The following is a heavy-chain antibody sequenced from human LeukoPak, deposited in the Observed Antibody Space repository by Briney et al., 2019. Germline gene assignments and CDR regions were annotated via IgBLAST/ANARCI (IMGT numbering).Heavy chain of an antibody. CDR3: ARVGQLVRYYYYYMYV. J-gene: IGHJ6*03. D-gene: IGHD6-6*01. CDR1: GASISTYY. Sequence: SETLSLTCTVSGASISTYYWSWIRQPPGKGLEWIGYIYYSGSTNYNPSLKSRVTISVDTSKNQFSLKLSSVTSADTAVYYCARVGQLVRYYYYYMYVWAKGTTVTVSS. CDR2: IYYSGST. V-gene: IGHV4-59*01.